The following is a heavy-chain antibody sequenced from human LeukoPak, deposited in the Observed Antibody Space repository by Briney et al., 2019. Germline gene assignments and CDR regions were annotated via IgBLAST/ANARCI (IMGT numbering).Heavy chain of an antibody. Sequence: SETLSLTCSVSGFSISRGFYWGWIRQPPGKGLEWIGNIHYSGETYFNPSLKSRLTMSVDTSKNQFSLKLSSVTAADTAVYYCARHIQIAFRVFRLGWIDPWGQGTLVTVSS. CDR1: GFSISRGFY. V-gene: IGHV4-38-2*01. J-gene: IGHJ5*02. D-gene: IGHD3-3*02. CDR2: IHYSGET. CDR3: ARHIQIAFRVFRLGWIDP.